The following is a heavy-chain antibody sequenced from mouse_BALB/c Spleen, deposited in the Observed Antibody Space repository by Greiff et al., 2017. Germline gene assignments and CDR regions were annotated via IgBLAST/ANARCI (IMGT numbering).Heavy chain of an antibody. D-gene: IGHD1-1*01. CDR2: ISYSGST. V-gene: IGHV3-2*02. CDR3: ARDGSSFAY. CDR1: GYSITSDYA. J-gene: IGHJ3*01. Sequence: VQLKESGPGLVKPSQSLSLTCTVTGYSITSDYAWNWIRQFPGNKLEWMGYISYSGSTSYNPSLKSRISITRDTSKNQFFLQLNSVTTEDTATYYCARDGSSFAYWGQGTLVTVSA.